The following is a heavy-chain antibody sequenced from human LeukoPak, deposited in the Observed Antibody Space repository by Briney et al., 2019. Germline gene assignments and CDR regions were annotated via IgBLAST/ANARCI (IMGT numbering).Heavy chain of an antibody. Sequence: PGGSLRLSCAASGFTFSSYAMSWVRQPPGKGLELVSAISGSGGSTYYADSVKGRFTISRDNSKNTLYLQMNSLRAEDTAVYYCAKAGRYSGYDFDYWGQGTLVTVSS. D-gene: IGHD5-12*01. CDR3: AKAGRYSGYDFDY. J-gene: IGHJ4*02. CDR2: ISGSGGST. V-gene: IGHV3-23*01. CDR1: GFTFSSYA.